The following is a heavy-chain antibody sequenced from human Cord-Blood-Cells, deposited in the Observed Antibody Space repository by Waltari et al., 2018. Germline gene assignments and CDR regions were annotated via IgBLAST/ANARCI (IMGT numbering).Heavy chain of an antibody. CDR2: INHSGST. Sequence: QVQLQQWGAGLLKPSETLSLTCAVYGGSFSGYYWSWIRQPPGKGLEWIGEINHSGSTNDNPALKSRVTISVDPSKNQFSLKLSSVTAADTAVYYCASIDAFDIWGQGTMVTVSS. CDR1: GGSFSGYY. CDR3: ASIDAFDI. J-gene: IGHJ3*02. V-gene: IGHV4-34*01.